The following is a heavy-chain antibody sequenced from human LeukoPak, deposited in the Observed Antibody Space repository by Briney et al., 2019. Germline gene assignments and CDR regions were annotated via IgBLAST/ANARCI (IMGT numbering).Heavy chain of an antibody. Sequence: PGGSLRLSCTASGFTFSSYVMTWVRQAPGKGLEWVSGISGSGDTYYADSVKGRFTISRDNSGNRLYLQMNSLRAEDTAVYYCAKDKDLSLGDDRQYWGQGTLASVSS. J-gene: IGHJ4*02. CDR1: GFTFSSYV. CDR3: AKDKDLSLGDDRQY. CDR2: ISGSGDT. V-gene: IGHV3-23*01. D-gene: IGHD3-16*01.